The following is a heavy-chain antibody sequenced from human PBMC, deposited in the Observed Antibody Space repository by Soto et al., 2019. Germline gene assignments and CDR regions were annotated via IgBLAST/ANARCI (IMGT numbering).Heavy chain of an antibody. J-gene: IGHJ4*02. Sequence: QVQLVQSGAELKKPGASVKVSCKASGYTFTSYDINWVRQATGQGLEWLGWMNPNSGNTGYAQKFQGRVNMTGNTSIGTAYMELSSLRSEDTAVYYCASAIAVASTGFDYWGQGTLVTVSS. CDR3: ASAIAVASTGFDY. CDR1: GYTFTSYD. V-gene: IGHV1-8*01. D-gene: IGHD6-19*01. CDR2: MNPNSGNT.